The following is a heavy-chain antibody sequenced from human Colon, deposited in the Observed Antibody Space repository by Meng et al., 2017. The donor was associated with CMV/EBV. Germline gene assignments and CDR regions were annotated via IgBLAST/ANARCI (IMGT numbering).Heavy chain of an antibody. J-gene: IGHJ6*02. Sequence: GGSLRLSCAASGFTFSSYSMNWVRQAPGKGLEWVAYLSGSRTIIDYADSVKGRFTISRDNAKNSLYLQMNSLSAEDTAVYYCARDWVPHGMDVWGQGITVTVSS. CDR1: GFTFSSYS. V-gene: IGHV3-48*04. D-gene: IGHD1-1*01. CDR2: LSGSRTII. CDR3: ARDWVPHGMDV.